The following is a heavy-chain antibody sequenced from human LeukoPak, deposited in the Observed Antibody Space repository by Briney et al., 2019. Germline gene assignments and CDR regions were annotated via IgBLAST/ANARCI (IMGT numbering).Heavy chain of an antibody. V-gene: IGHV4-34*01. J-gene: IGHJ5*02. D-gene: IGHD3-22*01. Sequence: PSETLSLTCAVYGGSFSGYYWSWIRQPPGKGLEWIGEINHSGSTNYNPSLKSRVTISVDTSKNQFSLKLSSVTAADTAVYYCARGLSYYDSSAPSWGQGTLVTVSS. CDR3: ARGLSYYDSSAPS. CDR1: GGSFSGYY. CDR2: INHSGST.